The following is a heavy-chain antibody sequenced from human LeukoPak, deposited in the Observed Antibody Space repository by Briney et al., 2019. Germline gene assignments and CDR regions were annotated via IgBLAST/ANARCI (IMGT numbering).Heavy chain of an antibody. CDR2: VYYSGST. V-gene: IGHV4-39*01. CDR1: GGSISSTSYY. CDR3: ARQQWLIRPFDS. D-gene: IGHD6-19*01. J-gene: IGHJ4*02. Sequence: ASETLSLTCTVSGGSISSTSYYWGWIRQPPGKGLEWIGSVYYSGSTYYNPSLKSRVIISVDTSKNQFSLKLSSVTAAETAVYHCARQQWLIRPFDSWGQGTLVTVSS.